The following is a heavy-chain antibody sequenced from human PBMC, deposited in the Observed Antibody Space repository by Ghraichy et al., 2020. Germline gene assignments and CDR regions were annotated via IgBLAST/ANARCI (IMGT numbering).Heavy chain of an antibody. J-gene: IGHJ4*02. CDR2: INHSGST. V-gene: IGHV4-34*01. Sequence: EVPALTCAVYGGSFSGYYWSWIRQPPGKGLEWIGEINHSGSTNYNPSLKSRVTISVDTSKNQFSLKLSSVTAADTAVYYCARGGWQTPFDYWGQGTLVTVSS. D-gene: IGHD6-19*01. CDR3: ARGGWQTPFDY. CDR1: GGSFSGYY.